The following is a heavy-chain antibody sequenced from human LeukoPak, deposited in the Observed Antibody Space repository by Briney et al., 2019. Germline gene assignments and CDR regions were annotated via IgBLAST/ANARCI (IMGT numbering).Heavy chain of an antibody. V-gene: IGHV4-59*01. Sequence: SETLSLTCTVSGGSISSYYWSWIRQPPGKGLEWIGYIYYSGSTNYNPSLKSRVTISVDTSKNQFSLKLSSVTAADTAVYHCARDGGGPMVRGVIPIARWFDPWGQGTLVTVSS. J-gene: IGHJ5*02. CDR2: IYYSGST. CDR1: GGSISSYY. D-gene: IGHD3-10*01. CDR3: ARDGGGPMVRGVIPIARWFDP.